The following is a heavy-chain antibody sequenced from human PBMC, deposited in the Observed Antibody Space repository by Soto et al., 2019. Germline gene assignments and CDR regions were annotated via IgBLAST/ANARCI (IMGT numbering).Heavy chain of an antibody. CDR1: GFTFFAYW. J-gene: IGHJ5*01. CDR2: INSDGSHT. D-gene: IGHD4-17*01. V-gene: IGHV3-74*01. Sequence: EVQLVESGGGLVQPGGSLRLSCAASGFTFFAYWIHWVRQVPGKGLVWVSRINSDGSHTSYADSVRGRFTISRDNSKNTVDLQMNSLAAEDTAVYYCAKEGDDGDYAVENWFDSWGQGSLVTVSS. CDR3: AKEGDDGDYAVENWFDS.